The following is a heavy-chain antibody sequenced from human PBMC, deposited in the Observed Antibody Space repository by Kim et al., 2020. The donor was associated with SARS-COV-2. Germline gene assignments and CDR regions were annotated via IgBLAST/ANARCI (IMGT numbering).Heavy chain of an antibody. CDR3: AKMGYDSSGPARIFDY. Sequence: GGSLRLSCAASGFTFSSYGMHWVRQAPGKGLEGVAVISYDGSNKYYADSVKGRFTISSDNSKNTLDLEMNSLRAEDTAVYYCAKMGYDSSGPARIFDYWGQGTLVTVSS. D-gene: IGHD3-22*01. V-gene: IGHV3-30*18. J-gene: IGHJ4*02. CDR2: ISYDGSNK. CDR1: GFTFSSYG.